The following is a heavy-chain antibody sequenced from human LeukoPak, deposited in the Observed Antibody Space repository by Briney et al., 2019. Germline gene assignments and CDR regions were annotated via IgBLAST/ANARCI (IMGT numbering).Heavy chain of an antibody. Sequence: GGSLRLSCAASGFTFISYTMGWVRQAPGKGLEWVSTITGSGGSTSYADSVKGRFTISRDNSRSTLFLQMNSLRAEDTAIYYCAKKLVMGPTGGFDPWGQGTLVTVSS. CDR2: ITGSGGST. CDR3: AKKLVMGPTGGFDP. J-gene: IGHJ5*02. V-gene: IGHV3-23*01. CDR1: GFTFISYT. D-gene: IGHD1-26*01.